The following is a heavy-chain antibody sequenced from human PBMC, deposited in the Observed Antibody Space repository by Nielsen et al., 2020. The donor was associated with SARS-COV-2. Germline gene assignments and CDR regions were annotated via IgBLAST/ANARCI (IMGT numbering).Heavy chain of an antibody. J-gene: IGHJ4*02. D-gene: IGHD3-3*01. CDR2: IFSNDEK. V-gene: IGHV2-26*01. Sequence: SGPTLVKPTETLTLTCTVSGFSLSNARMGVSWIRQPPGKALEWFAHIFSNDEKSYSTSLKSRLTISKDTSKSQVVLTMTNMDPVDTATYYCARIGRGLFWSGYYTAIDYWGQGTLVTVSS. CDR1: GFSLSNARMG. CDR3: ARIGRGLFWSGYYTAIDY.